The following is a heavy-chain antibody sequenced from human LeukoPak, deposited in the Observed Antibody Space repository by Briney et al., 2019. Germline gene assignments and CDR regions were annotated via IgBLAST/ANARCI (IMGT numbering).Heavy chain of an antibody. V-gene: IGHV3-30-3*01. CDR1: GFSFATYA. CDR3: ARDKIAAAGTHFDY. D-gene: IGHD6-13*01. J-gene: IGHJ4*02. Sequence: PGGSLRLSCAASGFSFATYAMTWVRQAPGKGLEWVAVISYDGSNKYYADSVKGRFTISRDNSKNTLYLQMNSLRAEDTAVYYCARDKIAAAGTHFDYWGQGTLVTVSS. CDR2: ISYDGSNK.